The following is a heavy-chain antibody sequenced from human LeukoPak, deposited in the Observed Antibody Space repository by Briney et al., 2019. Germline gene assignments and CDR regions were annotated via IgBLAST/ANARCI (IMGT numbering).Heavy chain of an antibody. D-gene: IGHD3-10*01. V-gene: IGHV1-18*01. J-gene: IGHJ4*02. CDR1: GYTFTSHG. CDR3: ARLELGGYYFDY. Sequence: ASVKVSCKASGYTFTSHGISWVRQAPGQGLEWMGWISAYNGNTNYAQKLQGRVTMTTDTSTSTAYMELRSLRSDDTAVYYCARLELGGYYFDYWGQGTLVTVSS. CDR2: ISAYNGNT.